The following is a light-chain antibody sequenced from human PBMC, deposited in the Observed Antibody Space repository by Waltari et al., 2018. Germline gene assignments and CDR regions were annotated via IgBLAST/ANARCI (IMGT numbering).Light chain of an antibody. CDR3: SSYADSNVL. CDR2: EVT. Sequence: QSALTQPPSASGSPRQSVTISCTATSGDIGAYNSVSWYQQHPGRAPKLMIYEVTKRPSGVPDRFSGSRSGNTASLTVSGLQTEDEADYFCSSYADSNVLFGGGTKLTVL. V-gene: IGLV2-8*01. J-gene: IGLJ2*01. CDR1: SGDIGAYNS.